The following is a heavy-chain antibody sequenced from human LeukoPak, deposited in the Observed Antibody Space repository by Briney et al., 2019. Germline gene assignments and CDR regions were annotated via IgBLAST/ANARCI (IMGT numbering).Heavy chain of an antibody. CDR1: GGSFSGCY. CDR3: ASPYGMDV. CDR2: INHSGST. Sequence: SETLSLTCAVYGGSFSGCYWSRIRQPPGKGLEWIGEINHSGSTNYNPSLKSRVTISVDTSKNQFSLKLSSVTAADTAVYYCASPYGMDVWGQGTTVTVSS. J-gene: IGHJ6*02. V-gene: IGHV4-34*01.